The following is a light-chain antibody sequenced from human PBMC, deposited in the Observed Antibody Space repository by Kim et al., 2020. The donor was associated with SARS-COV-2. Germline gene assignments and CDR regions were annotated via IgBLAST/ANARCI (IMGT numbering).Light chain of an antibody. V-gene: IGLV4-69*01. CDR2: VNSDGSH. Sequence: ALVKLTCNLSSGHSTYAIAWHQQQPEKGPRYLMKVNSDGSHSKGDGIPDRFSGSSSGAERYLTISSLHSEDEADYYCQTWDSGPWVFGGGTKLTVL. CDR1: SGHSTYA. CDR3: QTWDSGPWV. J-gene: IGLJ3*02.